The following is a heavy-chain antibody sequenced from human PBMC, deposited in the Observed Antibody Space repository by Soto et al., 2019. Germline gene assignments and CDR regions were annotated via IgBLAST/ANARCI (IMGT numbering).Heavy chain of an antibody. CDR2: ISYDGSNK. CDR3: ARIAQPRQQWPLDY. CDR1: GFTFSSYA. D-gene: IGHD6-19*01. Sequence: PGGSLRLSCAASGFTFSSYAMHWVRQAPGKGLEWVAVISYDGSNKYYADSVKGRFTISRDNSKNTLYLQTNSLRAEDTAVYYCARIAQPRQQWPLDYWGQGTLVTVSS. V-gene: IGHV3-30-3*01. J-gene: IGHJ4*02.